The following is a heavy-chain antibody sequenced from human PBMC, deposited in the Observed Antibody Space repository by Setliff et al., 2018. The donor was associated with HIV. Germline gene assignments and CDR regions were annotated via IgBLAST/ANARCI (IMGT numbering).Heavy chain of an antibody. V-gene: IGHV1-18*01. CDR2: ISPNFGHT. CDR3: ARVRERIGVTGTYDAFDI. D-gene: IGHD3-3*01. Sequence: ASVKVSCKASGYTFTTYGISWVRQAPGHGLEWMGWISPNFGHTNYAQNFLGRVTLTIDTSTSRAYMELRSLRSDDTAVYYCARVRERIGVTGTYDAFDIWGQGTAVTVSS. CDR1: GYTFTTYG. J-gene: IGHJ3*02.